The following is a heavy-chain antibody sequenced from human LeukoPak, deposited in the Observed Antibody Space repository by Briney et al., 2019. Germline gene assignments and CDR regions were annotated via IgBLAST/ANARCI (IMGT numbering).Heavy chain of an antibody. D-gene: IGHD6-13*01. CDR2: IYYSGRT. Sequence: SETLSLTCTVSGASISSYYWSWIRQSPGKGLEWIGYIYYSGRTNYNPSLKSRVTISVDTSKNQFSLKLSSVTAADTAVYYCARVYYSNSYDYWYFDLWGRGTLVTVSS. CDR3: ARVYYSNSYDYWYFDL. CDR1: GASISSYY. V-gene: IGHV4-59*01. J-gene: IGHJ2*01.